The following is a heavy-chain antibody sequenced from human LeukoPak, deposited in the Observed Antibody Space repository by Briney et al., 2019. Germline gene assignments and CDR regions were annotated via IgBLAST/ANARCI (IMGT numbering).Heavy chain of an antibody. CDR2: IYHSGGT. CDR3: AREILWFGELFQYYFDY. J-gene: IGHJ4*02. V-gene: IGHV4-38-2*02. Sequence: SETLSLTCTVSGYSISSGYYWGWIRQPPGKGLEWIGSIYHSGGTYYNPSLKSRVTISVDTSKNQFSLKLSSVTAADTAVYYCAREILWFGELFQYYFDYWGQGTLVTVSS. D-gene: IGHD3-10*01. CDR1: GYSISSGYY.